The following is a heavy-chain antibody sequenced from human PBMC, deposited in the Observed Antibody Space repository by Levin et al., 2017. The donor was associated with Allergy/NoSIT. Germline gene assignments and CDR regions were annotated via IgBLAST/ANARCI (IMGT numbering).Heavy chain of an antibody. CDR2: INPSGGST. CDR1: GYTFTSYY. V-gene: IGHV1-46*01. J-gene: IGHJ6*02. CDR3: ARDLRRYYDSSGYYSHRSDYYYGMDV. Sequence: ASVKVSCKASGYTFTSYYMHWVRQAPGQGLEWMGIINPSGGSTSYAQKFQGRVTMTRDTSTSTVYMELSSLRSEDTAVYYCARDLRRYYDSSGYYSHRSDYYYGMDVWGQGTTVTVSS. D-gene: IGHD3-22*01.